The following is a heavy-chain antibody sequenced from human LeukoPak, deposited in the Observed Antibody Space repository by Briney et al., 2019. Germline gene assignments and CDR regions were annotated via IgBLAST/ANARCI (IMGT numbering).Heavy chain of an antibody. CDR2: ISYDGSNK. J-gene: IGHJ5*02. V-gene: IGHV3-30*03. CDR1: GFTFSSYG. CDR3: ARDRGAYCSSTSCYDVENSDTGSWFDP. Sequence: GRSLRLSCAASGFTFSSYGMHWVRQAPGKGLEWVAVISYDGSNKYYADSVKGRFTISRDNSKNTLYLQMNSLRAEDTAVYYCARDRGAYCSSTSCYDVENSDTGSWFDPWGQGTLVTVSS. D-gene: IGHD2-2*01.